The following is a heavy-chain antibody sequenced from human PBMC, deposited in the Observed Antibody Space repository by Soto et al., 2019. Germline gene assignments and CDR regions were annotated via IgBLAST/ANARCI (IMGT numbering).Heavy chain of an antibody. J-gene: IGHJ4*02. CDR1: GGSFSGYY. V-gene: IGHV4-34*01. CDR3: ARENYDFRRSQDRNDY. D-gene: IGHD3-3*01. CDR2: INHSGST. Sequence: QVQLQQWGAGLLKPSETLSLTCAVYGGSFSGYYWSWIRQPPGKGLEWIGEINHSGSTNYNPSLKSRVTISVDTSKNQFSLKLSSVTAADTAVYYCARENYDFRRSQDRNDYWGQGTLVTVSS.